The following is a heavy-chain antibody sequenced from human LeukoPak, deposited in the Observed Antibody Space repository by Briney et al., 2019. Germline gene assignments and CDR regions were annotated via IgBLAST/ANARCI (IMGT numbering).Heavy chain of an antibody. J-gene: IGHJ4*02. Sequence: GGSLRLSCAASGFTFSSYEMNWVRQAPGKGLEWVSYISSSSSTIYYADSVKGRFTISRDNAKNSLYLQMNSLRAEDTAVYYCARGSRITMVRGVINPFDYWGQGTLVTVSS. V-gene: IGHV3-48*03. CDR1: GFTFSSYE. CDR3: ARGSRITMVRGVINPFDY. CDR2: ISSSSSTI. D-gene: IGHD3-10*01.